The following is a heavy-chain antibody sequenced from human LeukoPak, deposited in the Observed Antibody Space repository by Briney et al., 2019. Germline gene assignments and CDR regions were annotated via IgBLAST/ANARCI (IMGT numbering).Heavy chain of an antibody. CDR1: GFTVSSNY. V-gene: IGHV3-53*01. D-gene: IGHD4-17*01. Sequence: PGGSLRLSCAASGFTVSSNYMSWVRQAPGKGLEWVSVIYSDGSTYYADSVKGRFTISRDNAETSLHLQMNSLRAEDTAVYYCARGGNHGDYWYFDLWGRGTLVTVSS. CDR3: ARGGNHGDYWYFDL. J-gene: IGHJ2*01. CDR2: IYSDGST.